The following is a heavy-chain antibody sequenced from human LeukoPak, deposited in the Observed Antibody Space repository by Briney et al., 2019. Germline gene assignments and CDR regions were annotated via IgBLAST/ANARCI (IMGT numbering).Heavy chain of an antibody. D-gene: IGHD6-13*01. CDR1: GGSVNSGSYY. CDR3: ARGYSSWFDP. Sequence: PSETLSLTCTVSGGSVNSGSYYWSWIRQPPGKGLEWIGYIYYSGSTNYNPSLKSRVTISVDTSKNQFSLKLSSVTAADTAVYYCARGYSSWFDPWGQGTLVTVSS. J-gene: IGHJ5*02. CDR2: IYYSGST. V-gene: IGHV4-61*01.